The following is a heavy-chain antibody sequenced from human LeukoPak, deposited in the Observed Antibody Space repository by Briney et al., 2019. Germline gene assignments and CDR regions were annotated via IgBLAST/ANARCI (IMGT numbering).Heavy chain of an antibody. CDR2: INHSGST. V-gene: IGHV4-39*07. Sequence: KPSETLSLTCTVSGGSISSGDYYWSWIRQPPGKGLEWIGEINHSGSTNYNPSLKSRVTISVDTSKNQFSLKLNSVTAADTAVYYCAVSAAALFDPWGQGTLVTVSS. D-gene: IGHD6-13*01. CDR1: GGSISSGDYY. CDR3: AVSAAALFDP. J-gene: IGHJ5*02.